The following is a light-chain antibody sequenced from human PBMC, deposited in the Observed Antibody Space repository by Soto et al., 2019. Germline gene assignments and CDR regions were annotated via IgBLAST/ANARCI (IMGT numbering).Light chain of an antibody. J-gene: IGLJ2*01. Sequence: QSVLTQPHSVSGSPGQRVTISCTGGSSNIGAGYDVHWYQQLPGTAPKLLIYGNSNRPSVVPDRFSGSKSGTSASLAITGLQAEDEADYYCQSYDSSLSVVVFGGGTKVTVL. V-gene: IGLV1-40*01. CDR3: QSYDSSLSVVV. CDR2: GNS. CDR1: SSNIGAGYD.